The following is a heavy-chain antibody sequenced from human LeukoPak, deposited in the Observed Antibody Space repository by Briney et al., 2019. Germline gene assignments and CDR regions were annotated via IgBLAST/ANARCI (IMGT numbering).Heavy chain of an antibody. D-gene: IGHD6-13*01. Sequence: GGSLRLSCAGSGFTFSSYAMNWVRQAPGKGPEWVSVIYSGGSTYYAGSVKGRFTISRDNSKNTLYLQMNSLRAEDTAVYHCARVDSRTAQFDYWGQGTLVAVSS. V-gene: IGHV3-66*01. J-gene: IGHJ4*02. CDR1: GFTFSSYA. CDR2: IYSGGST. CDR3: ARVDSRTAQFDY.